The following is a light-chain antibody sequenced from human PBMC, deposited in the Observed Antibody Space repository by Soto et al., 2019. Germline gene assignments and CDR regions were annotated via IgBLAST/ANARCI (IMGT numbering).Light chain of an antibody. CDR2: GAP. V-gene: IGKV3-15*01. Sequence: EIVMTQSPATLSVSPGERVTLSCRASQSVNSNLAWYQLKPGQAPRLLIYGAPTRATGIPARISGSGSGTEFTLTISSLQSEDFAVYFCQQYNNWPPGTFGQGTKLQIK. CDR1: QSVNSN. J-gene: IGKJ2*02. CDR3: QQYNNWPPGT.